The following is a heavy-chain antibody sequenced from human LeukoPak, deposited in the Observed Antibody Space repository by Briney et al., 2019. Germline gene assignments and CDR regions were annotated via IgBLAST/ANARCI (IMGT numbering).Heavy chain of an antibody. CDR1: GYTFTGYY. CDR2: INPNSGGT. J-gene: IGHJ4*02. Sequence: ASVKVSCKASGYTFTGYYMHWVRQAPGQGLEWMGRINPNSGGTNYAQKFQGRVTMTRDTSISTAYMELSRLRPDDTAVYYCARSDSSGYYYDYWGQGTLVTVSS. D-gene: IGHD3-22*01. V-gene: IGHV1-2*06. CDR3: ARSDSSGYYYDY.